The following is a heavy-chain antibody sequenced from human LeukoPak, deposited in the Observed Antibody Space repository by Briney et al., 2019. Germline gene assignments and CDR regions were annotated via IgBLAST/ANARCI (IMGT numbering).Heavy chain of an antibody. CDR3: ARGRSTTMVRGVTTRRVDAFDI. J-gene: IGHJ3*02. V-gene: IGHV4-34*01. D-gene: IGHD3-10*01. CDR1: GGSFSGYY. Sequence: SETLSLTCAVYGGSFSGYYWSWIRQPPGKGLEWIGEINHSGSTNYSPSLKSRVTISVDTSKNQFSLKLSSVTTADTAVYYCARGRSTTMVRGVTTRRVDAFDIWGQGTMVTVSS. CDR2: INHSGST.